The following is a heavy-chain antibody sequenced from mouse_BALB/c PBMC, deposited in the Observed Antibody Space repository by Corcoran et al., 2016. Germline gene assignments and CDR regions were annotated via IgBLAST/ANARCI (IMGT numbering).Heavy chain of an antibody. CDR3: ANDGSAFAY. CDR2: ILPGSGST. J-gene: IGHJ3*01. D-gene: IGHD1-1*01. V-gene: IGHV1-9*01. Sequence: QVQLQQSGAELMKPGASVKISCKATGYTFSSYWIGWVKQRPGHGLEWIGEILPGSGSTNYNEKFKGKATFTADTSSNTAYMQLSSLTSEDSAVYDCANDGSAFAYWGQGTLVTVSA. CDR1: GYTFSSYW.